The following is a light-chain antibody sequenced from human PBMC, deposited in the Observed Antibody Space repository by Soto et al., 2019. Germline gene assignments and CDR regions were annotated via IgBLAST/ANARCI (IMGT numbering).Light chain of an antibody. Sequence: EIAMTQSQTTLSVSPGERATLSCTASDYIYSNVAWFQQRPGQAPRLLIYGASSRATGIPDRFSGSGSGTDFTLTISCLEADGIAVYNRQPYGSSITFGQGTRPDI. J-gene: IGKJ5*01. V-gene: IGKV3-20*01. CDR2: GAS. CDR1: DYIYSN. CDR3: QPYGSSIT.